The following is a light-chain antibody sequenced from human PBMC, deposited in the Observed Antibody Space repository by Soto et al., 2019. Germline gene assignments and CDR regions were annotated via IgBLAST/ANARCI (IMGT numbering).Light chain of an antibody. V-gene: IGKV1-9*01. Sequence: DIQLTQSPSFLSASVGDRVTITCRASQGISSYLAWYQQKPGKAPKLLIYAASTLQSGVPSRFSGSGSGTEFSLTSSSLPPEDFATYYCQQLNSYPPWTFGQGTKVEIK. J-gene: IGKJ1*01. CDR3: QQLNSYPPWT. CDR2: AAS. CDR1: QGISSY.